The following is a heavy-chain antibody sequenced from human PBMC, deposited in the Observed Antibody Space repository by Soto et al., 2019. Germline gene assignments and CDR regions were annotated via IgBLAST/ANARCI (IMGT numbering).Heavy chain of an antibody. V-gene: IGHV3-23*01. D-gene: IGHD3-22*01. CDR2: ISGSGGST. Sequence: LRLSAEASGFPYSRFALSSDHQAPGKGLDWVSAISGSGGSTYSADSVKGRFAISRDNAKNSLLLQMNSLRAEDIAVYYCARDRGYSTFDCLGQGTLVTVSS. CDR1: GFPYSRFA. J-gene: IGHJ4*02. CDR3: ARDRGYSTFDC.